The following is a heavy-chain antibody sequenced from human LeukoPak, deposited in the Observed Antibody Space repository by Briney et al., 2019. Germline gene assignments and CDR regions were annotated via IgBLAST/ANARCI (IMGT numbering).Heavy chain of an antibody. CDR3: AVGGQGWKFDY. CDR2: IIPIFGTA. J-gene: IGHJ4*02. Sequence: ASVKVSCKASGGSFSSYAISWVRQAPGQGLEWMGGIIPIFGTANYAQKFQGRVTITTDESTSTAYMELSSLRSEGTAVYYCAVGGQGWKFDYWGQGTLVTVSS. CDR1: GGSFSSYA. V-gene: IGHV1-69*05. D-gene: IGHD3-10*01.